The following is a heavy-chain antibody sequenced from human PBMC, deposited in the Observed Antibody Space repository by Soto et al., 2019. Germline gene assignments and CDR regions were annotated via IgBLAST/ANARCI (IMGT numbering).Heavy chain of an antibody. CDR2: ISWNSGSI. CDR3: AKDRLGKMDYCYYGMDV. D-gene: IGHD7-27*01. Sequence: GGSLRLSCAASGFTFDDYAMHWVRQAPGKGLEWVSGISWNSGSIGYADSVKGRFTISRDNAKNSLYLQMNSLRAEDTALYYCAKDRLGKMDYCYYGMDVWGQGTTVTVSS. V-gene: IGHV3-9*01. CDR1: GFTFDDYA. J-gene: IGHJ6*02.